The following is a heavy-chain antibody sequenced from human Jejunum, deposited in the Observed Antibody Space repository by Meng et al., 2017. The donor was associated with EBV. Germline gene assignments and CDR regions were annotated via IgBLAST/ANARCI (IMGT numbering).Heavy chain of an antibody. CDR1: QYPFAGYY. CDR3: AREGLVGDLRYFDL. CDR2: INPNSGGA. J-gene: IGHJ2*01. Sequence: LVQFGAEVKKPGHSVQVAVKSLQYPFAGYYMHWVRQAPEQGLEWMGRINPNSGGANYAQKFQGRVTMTRDTSISTAYMELSSLRSYDTAVYYCAREGLVGDLRYFDLWGRGTLVTVSS. D-gene: IGHD3-16*01. V-gene: IGHV1-2*06.